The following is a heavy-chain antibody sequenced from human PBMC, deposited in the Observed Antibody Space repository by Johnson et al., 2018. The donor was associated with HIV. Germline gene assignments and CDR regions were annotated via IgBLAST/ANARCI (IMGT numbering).Heavy chain of an antibody. Sequence: QVQLVESGGGVVQPGGSLRLSCAASGFTFSSYGMHWVRQAPGKGLEWVAFIRYDGSNKYYADSVKGRFTISRDNAKNFMYLQMNSLRAEDTALYYCARDTYYYDTSGYLTRPRAFDVWGQGTMVTVSS. V-gene: IGHV3-30*02. D-gene: IGHD3-22*01. CDR2: IRYDGSNK. CDR1: GFTFSSYG. J-gene: IGHJ3*01. CDR3: ARDTYYYDTSGYLTRPRAFDV.